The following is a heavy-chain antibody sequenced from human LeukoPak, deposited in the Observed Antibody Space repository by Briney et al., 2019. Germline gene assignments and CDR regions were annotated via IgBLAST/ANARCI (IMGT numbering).Heavy chain of an antibody. CDR3: AKGAAPGIEVAGLLFDY. J-gene: IGHJ4*02. CDR2: ISGSGDST. Sequence: GGSLRLSCAASGFTFSTYAMSWVRQAPGKGLEWVSIISGSGDSTYYADSVKGRFTISRDNSKNTLYLQINSLRADDTAIYYCAKGAAPGIEVAGLLFDYWGQGSLVTVSS. CDR1: GFTFSTYA. V-gene: IGHV3-23*01. D-gene: IGHD6-19*01.